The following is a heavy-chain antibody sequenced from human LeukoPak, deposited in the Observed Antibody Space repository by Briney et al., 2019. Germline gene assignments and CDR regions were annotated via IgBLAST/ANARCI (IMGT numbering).Heavy chain of an antibody. V-gene: IGHV3-48*03. CDR3: ARQVGYSGSGSYYGY. D-gene: IGHD3-10*01. CDR1: GFTFSSYE. J-gene: IGHJ4*02. Sequence: GGSLRLSCAASGFTFSSYEMNWVRQVPGKGLEWISYISGDGTTIHYADSVNGRFTISRDNAQNSLYLQMNSLGVEDTAVYHCARQVGYSGSGSYYGYWGQGTLVTVSS. CDR2: ISGDGTTI.